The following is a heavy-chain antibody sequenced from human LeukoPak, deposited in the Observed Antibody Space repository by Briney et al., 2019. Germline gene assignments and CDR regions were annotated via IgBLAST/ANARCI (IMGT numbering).Heavy chain of an antibody. CDR1: GGSISSYY. CDR3: ARGRWLQLGAFDI. Sequence: KPSETLSLTCTVSGGSISSYYWSWIRQPPGKGLEWIGDIYYSGSTNYNPSPKSRVTISVDTSKNQFSLKLSSVTAADTAVYYCARGRWLQLGAFDIWGQGTMVTVSS. J-gene: IGHJ3*02. CDR2: IYYSGST. D-gene: IGHD5-24*01. V-gene: IGHV4-59*01.